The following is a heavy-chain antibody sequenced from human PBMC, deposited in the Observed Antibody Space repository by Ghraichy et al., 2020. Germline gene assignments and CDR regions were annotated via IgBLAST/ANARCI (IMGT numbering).Heavy chain of an antibody. V-gene: IGHV4-30-4*01. D-gene: IGHD3-10*01. J-gene: IGHJ5*01. Sequence: SETLSLTCTVSGASIISGYHYWSWIRQPPGKGLMWIVYIHYGGNTFYSPSLKIRVTISVATSKRQFSLRLSSVTAADTALYYCARRVAGSGSYSMFDSWGRGALVSVSS. CDR3: ARRVAGSGSYSMFDS. CDR2: IHYGGNT. CDR1: GASIISGYHY.